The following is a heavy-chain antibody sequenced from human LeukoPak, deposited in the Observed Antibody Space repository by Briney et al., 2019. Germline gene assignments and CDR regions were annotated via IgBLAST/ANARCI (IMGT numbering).Heavy chain of an antibody. J-gene: IGHJ4*02. CDR3: ARDGDFWSGYSASFDY. CDR2: ISAYNGNT. Sequence: PAASVKVSCKASGGTFTSYGISWVRQAPGQGLEWMGWISAYNGNTNYAQKLQGRVTMTTDTSTSTAYMELRSLRSDDTAVYYCARDGDFWSGYSASFDYWGQGTLVTVSS. CDR1: GGTFTSYG. V-gene: IGHV1-18*01. D-gene: IGHD3-3*01.